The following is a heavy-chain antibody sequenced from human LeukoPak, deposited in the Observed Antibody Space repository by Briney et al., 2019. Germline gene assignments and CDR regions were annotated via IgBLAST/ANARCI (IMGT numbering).Heavy chain of an antibody. CDR3: ARGLYYYDSSGHAYDY. J-gene: IGHJ4*02. Sequence: SETLSLTCTVSGGSISSYYWSWIRQPPGKGLEWIGYIYYSGSTNYNPSLKSRVTISLDTSKNQFSLKLSSVTAADTAVYYCARGLYYYDSSGHAYDYWGQGTLVTVSS. D-gene: IGHD3-22*01. CDR1: GGSISSYY. CDR2: IYYSGST. V-gene: IGHV4-59*01.